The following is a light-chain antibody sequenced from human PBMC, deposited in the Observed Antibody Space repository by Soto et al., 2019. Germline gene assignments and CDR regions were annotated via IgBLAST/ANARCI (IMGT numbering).Light chain of an antibody. V-gene: IGLV2-14*03. CDR1: SSDIGAYDY. J-gene: IGLJ1*01. CDR3: SSHTSSNTRI. CDR2: EVS. Sequence: QSVLTQPASVSGSPGQSISISCTGTSSDIGAYDYVSWYQQHPDKAPKLMIYEVSNRPSGVSNRFSGSKSVNTATLTISGLQAEDEADYHCSSHTSSNTRIFGTGTKVTVL.